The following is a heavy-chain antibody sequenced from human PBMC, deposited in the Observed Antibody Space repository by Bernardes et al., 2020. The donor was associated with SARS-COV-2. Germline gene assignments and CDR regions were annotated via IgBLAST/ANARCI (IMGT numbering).Heavy chain of an antibody. CDR3: AKRGTNQYYYDGSGYPPFDY. V-gene: IGHV3-53*01. J-gene: IGHJ4*02. D-gene: IGHD3-22*01. CDR1: GFTVNDNS. Sequence: GGSLRLSCAASGFTVNDNSMAWVRQAPGKGLEWVSSISGRGYTGVYRGGYTYYVDSVKGRFTVSRDNSKNTLFLQMSSLRAEDTAVYYCAKRGTNQYYYDGSGYPPFDYWGQGTLVTVSS. CDR2: ISGRGYTGVYRGGYT.